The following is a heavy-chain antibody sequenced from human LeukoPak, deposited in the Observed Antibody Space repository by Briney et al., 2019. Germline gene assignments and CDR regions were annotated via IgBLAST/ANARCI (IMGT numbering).Heavy chain of an antibody. D-gene: IGHD3-16*02. CDR2: ISGPGTTT. Sequence: LSLTCTVSGGSISSYYWSWIRQAPGKGLEWVSYISGPGTTTYYADSVRGRFTISRDNAKNSLYLQMNSLRAEDTAAYYCASRYSPFDFWGQGTLVTVSS. J-gene: IGHJ4*02. V-gene: IGHV3-11*04. CDR1: GGSISSYY. CDR3: ASRYSPFDF.